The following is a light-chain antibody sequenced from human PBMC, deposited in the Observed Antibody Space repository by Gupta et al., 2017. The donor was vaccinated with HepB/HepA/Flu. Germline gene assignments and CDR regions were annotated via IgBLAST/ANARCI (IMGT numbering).Light chain of an antibody. CDR1: HDISNY. Sequence: DIQMTQSPSSLSASVGDRVTITCQASHDISNYLNWYQQKPGKAPKLLIYDASNLDTGVHSRFSGSGFGTHFTFTISSLQPEDIATYYCQQFENLPFFGPGTKVDIK. CDR2: DAS. J-gene: IGKJ3*01. CDR3: QQFENLPF. V-gene: IGKV1-33*01.